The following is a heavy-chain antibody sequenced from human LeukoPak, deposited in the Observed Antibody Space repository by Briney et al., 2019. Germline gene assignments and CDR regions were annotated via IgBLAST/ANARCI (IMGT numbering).Heavy chain of an antibody. CDR2: IDNVGGT. Sequence: PGGSLRLSCAASGFTFSSYAMSWVRQAPGKGLEWVSLIDNVGGTYYADSVKGRFTISRDHSENTLYLQMNSLRAEDTALYYCMGYGGNSFWGQGTLVTVPS. D-gene: IGHD4-23*01. CDR1: GFTFSSYA. V-gene: IGHV3-66*01. J-gene: IGHJ4*02. CDR3: MGYGGNSF.